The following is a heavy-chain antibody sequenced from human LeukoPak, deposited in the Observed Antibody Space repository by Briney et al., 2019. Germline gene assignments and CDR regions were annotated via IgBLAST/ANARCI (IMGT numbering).Heavy chain of an antibody. CDR2: VNPHSGGT. D-gene: IGHD4/OR15-4a*01. CDR1: GYTFTDYY. CDR3: AKRPGANFRYYFYMDV. Sequence: ASVKVSCKASGYTFTDYYIHWVRQAPGHGLEWMGWVNPHSGGTNFAQRFRGRVTLTRDTPVTTAYMEVNRLESDDTAIYYCAKRPGANFRYYFYMDVWGKGTTVTISS. V-gene: IGHV1-2*02. J-gene: IGHJ6*03.